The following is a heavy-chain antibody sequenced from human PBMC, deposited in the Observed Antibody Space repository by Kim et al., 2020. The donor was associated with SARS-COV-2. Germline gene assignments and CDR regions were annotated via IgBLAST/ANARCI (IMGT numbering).Heavy chain of an antibody. D-gene: IGHD3-10*01. V-gene: IGHV4-59*01. Sequence: PSFKSRDTISIDTSKNQFSLKVTSVTAADTAVYYCARTDGSGRFSSAMDVWGQGTSVIVSS. CDR3: ARTDGSGRFSSAMDV. J-gene: IGHJ6*02.